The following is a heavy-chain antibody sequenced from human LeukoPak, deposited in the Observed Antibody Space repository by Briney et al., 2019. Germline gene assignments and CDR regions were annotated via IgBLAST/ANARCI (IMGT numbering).Heavy chain of an antibody. J-gene: IGHJ4*02. CDR1: GGSLSDYY. CDR3: ARRDFAIYGAVSFFDY. V-gene: IGHV4-34*01. Sequence: SETLCLTCAVYGGSLSDYYWSWIRQPPGKGLQWIGEINHSGDTNYNPSLKSRVTISIDKSKNHVSLKLSSVTAADTAMYYCARRDFAIYGAVSFFDYWGQGTLVTVSS. D-gene: IGHD3-3*01. CDR2: INHSGDT.